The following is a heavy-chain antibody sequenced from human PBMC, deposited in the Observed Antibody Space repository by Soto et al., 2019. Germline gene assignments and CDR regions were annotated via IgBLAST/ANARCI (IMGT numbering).Heavy chain of an antibody. V-gene: IGHV4-38-2*01. CDR2: IYHSGST. Sequence: SETLSLTCAVSGYSISSGYYWGWIRQPPGKGLEWIGSIYHSGSTYYNPSLKSRVTISVDTSKNQFSLKLSSVTAADTAVYYCARVPYDFWSGYLARDHNNWFDPGAREPWSPSPQ. CDR3: ARVPYDFWSGYLARDHNNWFDP. J-gene: IGHJ5*02. CDR1: GYSISSGYY. D-gene: IGHD3-3*01.